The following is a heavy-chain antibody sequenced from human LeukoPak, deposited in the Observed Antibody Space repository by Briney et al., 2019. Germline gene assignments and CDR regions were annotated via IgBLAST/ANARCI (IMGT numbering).Heavy chain of an antibody. CDR2: IYSGGST. CDR3: ARVGYDSSGYYLAEYFQH. J-gene: IGHJ1*01. Sequence: GGSLRLSCAASGFTVSSNDMNWVRQAPGKGLEWVSVIYSGGSTFSVDSVKGRFTISRDNAKNSLYLQMNSLRAEDTAVYYCARVGYDSSGYYLAEYFQHWGQGTLVTVSS. V-gene: IGHV3-66*01. D-gene: IGHD3-22*01. CDR1: GFTVSSND.